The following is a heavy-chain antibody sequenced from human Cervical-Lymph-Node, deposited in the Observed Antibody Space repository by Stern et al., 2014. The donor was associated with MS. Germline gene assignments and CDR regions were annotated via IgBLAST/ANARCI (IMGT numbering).Heavy chain of an antibody. CDR3: TTHLDSSGLGQ. CDR1: GFTFSGSA. J-gene: IGHJ4*02. V-gene: IGHV3-73*01. Sequence: EVQLVESGGGLVQPGGSLKLSCAASGFTFSGSAMHWVRQASGKGLEWIGRIRSKANSYATAYAASVKGRFTFSRDDSKNTAYLQMNSLKTEDTALYYCTTHLDSSGLGQWGQGTLVTVSS. CDR2: IRSKANSYAT. D-gene: IGHD3-22*01.